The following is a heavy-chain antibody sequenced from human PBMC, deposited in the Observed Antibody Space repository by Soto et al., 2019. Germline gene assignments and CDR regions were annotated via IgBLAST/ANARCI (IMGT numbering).Heavy chain of an antibody. CDR2: IVVGSGHT. J-gene: IGHJ4*02. D-gene: IGHD5-12*01. CDR1: GFAFSGSA. CDR3: STEVVAPGLV. Sequence: GASVKVSCKTSGFAFSGSAVQWVRQARGQRLEWMGRIVVGSGHTDYTQKFQGRVTFTRDMSKATVYMEMRSLRLDDTALYYCSTEVVAPGLVWGQGTLVTVSS. V-gene: IGHV1-58*01.